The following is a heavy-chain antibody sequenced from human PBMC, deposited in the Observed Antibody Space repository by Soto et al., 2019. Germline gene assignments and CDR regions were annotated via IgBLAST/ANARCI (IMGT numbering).Heavy chain of an antibody. Sequence: QVQLQESGPGLVKPSQTLSLTCTVSGGSISSGGYYWSWIRQHPGKGLEWIGYIYYSGSTYYNPSLKSRVTISVDTSNNQFSLKLSSVTAADTAVYYCARDSSGWASKRGHFDYWGQGTLVTVSS. D-gene: IGHD6-19*01. CDR2: IYYSGST. J-gene: IGHJ4*02. CDR1: GGSISSGGYY. CDR3: ARDSSGWASKRGHFDY. V-gene: IGHV4-31*03.